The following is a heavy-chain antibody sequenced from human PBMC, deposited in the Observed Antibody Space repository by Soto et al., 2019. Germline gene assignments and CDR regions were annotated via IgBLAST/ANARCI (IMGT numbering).Heavy chain of an antibody. V-gene: IGHV3-66*01. CDR2: IYGGDST. D-gene: IGHD6-25*01. J-gene: IGHJ4*02. Sequence: ESGGGLVQPGGSLRLSCAASGFTVSSNYMSWVRQAPRKGLEWVSVIYGGDSTYYTDSVKGRFTISRDNSKNTLYLQMNSLRAEDTAVYYCAREAVDSSVFWGQGTLVTVSS. CDR3: AREAVDSSVF. CDR1: GFTVSSNY.